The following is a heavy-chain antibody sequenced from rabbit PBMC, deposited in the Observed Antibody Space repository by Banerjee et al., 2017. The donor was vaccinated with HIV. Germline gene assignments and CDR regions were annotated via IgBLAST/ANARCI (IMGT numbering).Heavy chain of an antibody. CDR3: ARYVNYGGYGLNL. CDR2: IYGGSSGST. Sequence: QSLEESGGDLVKPGASLTLTCTASGFSFSSNYYICWVRQAPGKGLEWIACIYGGSSGSTYYASWAKGRFTISKTSSTTVTLQMTSLTAADTATYFCARYVNYGGYGLNLWGPGTLVTVS. D-gene: IGHD2-1*01. V-gene: IGHV1S40*01. J-gene: IGHJ4*01. CDR1: GFSFSSNYY.